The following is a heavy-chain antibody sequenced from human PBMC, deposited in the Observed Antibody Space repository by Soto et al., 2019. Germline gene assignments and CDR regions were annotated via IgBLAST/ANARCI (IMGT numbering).Heavy chain of an antibody. Sequence: PGESLKISCKGSGYSFTSYWIGWVRQMPGKGLEWMGIIYPGDSDTRYSPSFQGQVTISADKSISTAYLQWSSLKASDTAMYYCARRDITMVRGVGIKVHDWFDPWGQGTLVTVSS. J-gene: IGHJ5*02. V-gene: IGHV5-51*01. CDR3: ARRDITMVRGVGIKVHDWFDP. D-gene: IGHD3-10*01. CDR1: GYSFTSYW. CDR2: IYPGDSDT.